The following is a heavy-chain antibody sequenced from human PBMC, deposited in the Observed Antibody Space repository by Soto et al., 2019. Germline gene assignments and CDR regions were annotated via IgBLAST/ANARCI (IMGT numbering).Heavy chain of an antibody. Sequence: ASVKVSCKASGYTFTSYGISWVRQAPGQGLEWMGRISANNGSTNYAQKLQGRVTMTTDTSTSTAYMELRSLRSDDTAVYYCARGGPPAAAGRSYYYYGMDVWGQGTTVTVSS. CDR3: ARGGPPAAAGRSYYYYGMDV. D-gene: IGHD6-13*01. V-gene: IGHV1-18*01. J-gene: IGHJ6*02. CDR2: ISANNGST. CDR1: GYTFTSYG.